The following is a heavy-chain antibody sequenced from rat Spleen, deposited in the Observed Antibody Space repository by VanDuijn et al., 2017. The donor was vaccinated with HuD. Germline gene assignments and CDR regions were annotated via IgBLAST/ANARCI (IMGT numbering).Heavy chain of an antibody. CDR3: ARRHYDGAYGYFDF. CDR1: GFTFSNYG. Sequence: EVQLVESGGGLVQPGRSLKLSCAASGFTFSNYGLHWIRQAPTKGLEWVASISPTGGSTHYRDSVKGRFTISRDNAESTLYLQMDSLRSEDTATYYCARRHYDGAYGYFDFWGPGTMVTVSS. J-gene: IGHJ1*01. D-gene: IGHD1-12*02. V-gene: IGHV5-19*01. CDR2: ISPTGGST.